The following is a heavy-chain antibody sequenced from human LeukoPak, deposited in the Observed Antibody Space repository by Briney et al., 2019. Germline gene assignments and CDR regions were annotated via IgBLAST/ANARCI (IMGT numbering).Heavy chain of an antibody. J-gene: IGHJ4*02. CDR2: IYYSGNT. D-gene: IGHD1-1*01. V-gene: IGHV4-39*01. CDR1: GGSITSSPYW. Sequence: PSETLPLTCEVSGGSITSSPYWWSWIRQPPEKGLEWVGTIYYSGNTFYHPSLASRVTISADTSKNQVSLRLTSVTAADTAVYYCARRAYGTGFDFWGQGTVVTVSS. CDR3: ARRAYGTGFDF.